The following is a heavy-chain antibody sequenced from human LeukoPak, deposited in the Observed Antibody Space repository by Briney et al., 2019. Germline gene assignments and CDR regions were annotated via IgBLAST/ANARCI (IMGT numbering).Heavy chain of an antibody. J-gene: IGHJ4*02. D-gene: IGHD3-22*01. CDR3: VKDYTGGYYYLVSLDY. V-gene: IGHV3-74*01. Sequence: PGGSLRLSCAASGFTFSSYWMHWVRQAPGKGLVWVSRINNDGSTTDYADSVKGRFTISRDNSKNTLYLQMSSLRAEDAAVYYCVKDYTGGYYYLVSLDYWGQGTLVTVSS. CDR2: INNDGSTT. CDR1: GFTFSSYW.